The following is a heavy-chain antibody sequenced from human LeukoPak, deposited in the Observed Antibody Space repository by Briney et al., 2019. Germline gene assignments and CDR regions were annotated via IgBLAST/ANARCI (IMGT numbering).Heavy chain of an antibody. V-gene: IGHV3-53*01. CDR2: IYSGGST. CDR3: ARGYSSPPYYFDY. Sequence: GGSLRLSCAASGFTVSSNYMSWVRQAPGKGLEWVSVIYSGGSTYYADSVKGRFTISRDNSKNTLYLQMNSLRVEDTAVYYCARGYSSPPYYFDYWGQGTLVTVSS. J-gene: IGHJ4*02. CDR1: GFTVSSNY. D-gene: IGHD3-22*01.